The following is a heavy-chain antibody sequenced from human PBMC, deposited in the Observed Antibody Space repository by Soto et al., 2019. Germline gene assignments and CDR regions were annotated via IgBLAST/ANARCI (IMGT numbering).Heavy chain of an antibody. V-gene: IGHV3-21*01. Sequence: GGSLRLSCTGSGFTFSSYNMNWVRQAPGKGLEWVSSISGSSSYIYYADSVKGRFTISRDNAKNSLYLQMNSLRAEDTAVYYCARGDYYYYGMDVWGQGTTVTVSS. J-gene: IGHJ6*02. CDR3: ARGDYYYYGMDV. CDR2: ISGSSSYI. CDR1: GFTFSSYN.